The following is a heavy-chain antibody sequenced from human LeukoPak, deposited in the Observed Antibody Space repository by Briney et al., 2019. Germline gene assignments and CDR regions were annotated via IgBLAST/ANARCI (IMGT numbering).Heavy chain of an antibody. Sequence: AGSLTLSCSAYRFTFNSFWMSWVRQAPGKELEWVANIKQDGREKEYVDSVKGRFTISRDNAKNSLYLQMNSLRAEDTAVYYCARATLGYCSSTSCYTGYFDYWGQGTLVTVSS. CDR2: IKQDGREK. J-gene: IGHJ4*02. D-gene: IGHD2-2*02. CDR1: RFTFNSFW. V-gene: IGHV3-7*01. CDR3: ARATLGYCSSTSCYTGYFDY.